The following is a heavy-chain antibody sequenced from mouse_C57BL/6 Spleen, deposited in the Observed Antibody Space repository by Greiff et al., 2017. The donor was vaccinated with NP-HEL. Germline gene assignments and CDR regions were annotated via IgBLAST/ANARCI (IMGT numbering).Heavy chain of an antibody. V-gene: IGHV1-55*01. CDR2: IYPGSGST. CDR3: AREGDEGYYPCAY. CDR1: GYTFTSYW. Sequence: QVQLQQPGAELVKPGASVKMSCKASGYTFTSYWITWVKQRPGQGLEWIGDIYPGSGSTNYNEKFKSKATLTVDTSSSTAYMQLSSLTSEEAAVDYGAREGDEGYYPCAYWGQGTLVTVSA. D-gene: IGHD2-3*01. J-gene: IGHJ3*01.